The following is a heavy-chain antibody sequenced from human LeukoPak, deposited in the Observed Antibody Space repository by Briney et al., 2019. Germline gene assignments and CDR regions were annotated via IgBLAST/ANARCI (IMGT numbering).Heavy chain of an antibody. CDR3: ARVPVLRYFDWLLRKYYMDV. CDR2: MNPNSGNT. CDR1: GYTFTSYD. Sequence: ASVKVSCKASGYTFTSYDINWVRQATGQGLEWTGWMNPNSGNTGYAQKFQGRVTMTRNTSISTAYMELSSLRSEDTAVYYCARVPVLRYFDWLLRKYYMDVWGKGTTVTVSS. J-gene: IGHJ6*03. V-gene: IGHV1-8*01. D-gene: IGHD3-9*01.